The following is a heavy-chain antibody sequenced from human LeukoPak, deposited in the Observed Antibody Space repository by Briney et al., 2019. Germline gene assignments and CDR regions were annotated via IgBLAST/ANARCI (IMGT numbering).Heavy chain of an antibody. Sequence: GGSLRLSCAASGFTFSSYWMSWVRQAPGEGLEWVANIKQDGSEKYYVDSVKGRFTISRDNAKNSLYLQMNSLRAEDTAVYYCARESIAARPYFDYWGQGTLVTVSS. V-gene: IGHV3-7*01. CDR1: GFTFSSYW. D-gene: IGHD6-6*01. CDR3: ARESIAARPYFDY. CDR2: IKQDGSEK. J-gene: IGHJ4*02.